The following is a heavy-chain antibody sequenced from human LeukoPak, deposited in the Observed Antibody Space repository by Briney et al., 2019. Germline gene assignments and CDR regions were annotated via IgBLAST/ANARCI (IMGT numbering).Heavy chain of an antibody. V-gene: IGHV3-15*01. J-gene: IGHJ4*02. CDR3: TTEQNYYDSSAYYYVGFDY. D-gene: IGHD3-22*01. CDR1: GFTFTDAW. Sequence: PGGSLRLSCAASGFTFTDAWMSWVRQAPGKGLEWVGRIKSKTDGGTTDYAAPVKGRFTISRDDSKNTLYLQMNSLKTEDTAVYYCTTEQNYYDSSAYYYVGFDYWGQGTLVTVSS. CDR2: IKSKTDGGTT.